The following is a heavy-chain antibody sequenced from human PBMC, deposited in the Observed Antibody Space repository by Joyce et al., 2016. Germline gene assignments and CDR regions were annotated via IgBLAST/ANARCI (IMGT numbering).Heavy chain of an antibody. V-gene: IGHV3-23*01. CDR3: AKDSMVRGTFDY. Sequence: EVQLLESGGGLVQPGGSMRLSCAASGLNFDTYAMNWVRQAPGKGLEWFSGIRGDGDNTYYADSVKGRFTISRDNSKRALYLQMNSLRAEDTAIYYCAKDSMVRGTFDYWGRGTLVTVSS. CDR1: GLNFDTYA. CDR2: IRGDGDNT. J-gene: IGHJ4*02. D-gene: IGHD3-10*01.